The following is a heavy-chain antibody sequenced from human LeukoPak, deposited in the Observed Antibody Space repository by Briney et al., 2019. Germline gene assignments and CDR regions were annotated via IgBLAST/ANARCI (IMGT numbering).Heavy chain of an antibody. CDR1: GGSISSSSYY. J-gene: IGHJ5*02. V-gene: IGHV4-39*01. CDR3: ARQVGYGDYLNWFDP. D-gene: IGHD4-17*01. CDR2: IYYSGST. Sequence: PSETLSLTCTVSGGSISSSSYYWGWIRQPPGKGLEWIGSIYYSGSTYYNPSLKSRVTISVDTSKTQFSLKLSSVTAADTAVYYGARQVGYGDYLNWFDPWGQGTLVTVSS.